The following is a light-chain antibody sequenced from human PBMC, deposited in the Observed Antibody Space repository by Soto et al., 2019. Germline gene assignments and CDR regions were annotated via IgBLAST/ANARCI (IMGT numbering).Light chain of an antibody. Sequence: VLTQSPGTLSLSPGDRATLSCRSSQRVSGSSLAWYQQKPGQAPRVLIFDTSRRATGVPDRFSGSGSGTDFTLTISRLEPDDFAVYYCQQYGSSQFTFGPGTKVDIK. V-gene: IGKV3-20*01. CDR3: QQYGSSQFT. J-gene: IGKJ3*01. CDR1: QRVSGSS. CDR2: DTS.